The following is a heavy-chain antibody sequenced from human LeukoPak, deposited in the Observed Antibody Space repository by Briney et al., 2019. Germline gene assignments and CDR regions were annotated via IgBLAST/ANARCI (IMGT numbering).Heavy chain of an antibody. J-gene: IGHJ3*02. CDR2: ISSSSSTI. D-gene: IGHD3-10*01. V-gene: IGHV3-48*01. CDR3: ARDRLWFGESPDAFDI. CDR1: GFTFSSYS. Sequence: GGSLRLSCAASGFTFSSYSMNWVLQAPGKGLEWVSYISSSSSTIYYADSVKGRFTISRDNAKNSLYLQMNSLRAEDTAVYYCARDRLWFGESPDAFDIWGQGTMVTVSS.